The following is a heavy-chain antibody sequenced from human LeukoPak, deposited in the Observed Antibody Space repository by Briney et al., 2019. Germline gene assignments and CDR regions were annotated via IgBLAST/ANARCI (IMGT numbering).Heavy chain of an antibody. D-gene: IGHD2-2*01. V-gene: IGHV3-74*01. CDR2: INSDGSST. J-gene: IGHJ6*02. CDR1: GFTFSSYW. Sequence: PGGSLRLSCAASGFTFSSYWMHWVRQAPGKGLVWVSRINSDGSSTSYADSVKGRFTISRDNAKNTLYLQMISLRAEDTAVYYCARGSRYQLLWWAYYYYGMDVWGQGTTVIAAS. CDR3: ARGSRYQLLWWAYYYYGMDV.